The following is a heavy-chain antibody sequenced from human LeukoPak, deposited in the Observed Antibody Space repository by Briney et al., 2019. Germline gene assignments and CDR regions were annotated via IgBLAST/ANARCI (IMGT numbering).Heavy chain of an antibody. V-gene: IGHV3-48*02. Sequence: PGGSLRLSCVASGYPFSSYSMNWIRQAPGKGLEWVSYISVSGGVRSYADSVKGRFTISRDDARNSLCLQMNSLKDEDTAVYYCARDRGYFYDQLGYWGQGNLVTVSS. CDR1: GYPFSSYS. CDR2: ISVSGGVR. J-gene: IGHJ4*02. CDR3: ARDRGYFYDQLGY. D-gene: IGHD2/OR15-2a*01.